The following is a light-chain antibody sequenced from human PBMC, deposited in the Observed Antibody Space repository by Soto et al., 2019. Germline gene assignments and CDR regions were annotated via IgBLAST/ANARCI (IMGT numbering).Light chain of an antibody. CDR2: GVS. Sequence: EVVMTQSPGTLSVSPGERATLSCRASQSISRNLAWYQQKPGRAPRLLIYGVSTRATGIPARFSGSGSETEFTLNISSLQSEDFAVYYCQQYNNWPPYTFGQGTKVDIK. J-gene: IGKJ2*01. CDR1: QSISRN. V-gene: IGKV3-15*01. CDR3: QQYNNWPPYT.